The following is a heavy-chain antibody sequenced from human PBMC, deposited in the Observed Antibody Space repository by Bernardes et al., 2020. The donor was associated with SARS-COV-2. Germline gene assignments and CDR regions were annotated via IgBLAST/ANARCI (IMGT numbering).Heavy chain of an antibody. CDR2: IKQDGSEK. V-gene: IGHV3-7*01. D-gene: IGHD6-13*01. Sequence: GGSLRLSCAATEFTSNSYWMTRARQAPGRGLEWVANIKQDGSEKYHLDSVNGRFTISRDNAKNLLYLQMNSLRAEDTAAYYCVRDRGSAGSYWGQGTLVTVSS. CDR1: EFTSNSYW. CDR3: VRDRGSAGSY. J-gene: IGHJ4*02.